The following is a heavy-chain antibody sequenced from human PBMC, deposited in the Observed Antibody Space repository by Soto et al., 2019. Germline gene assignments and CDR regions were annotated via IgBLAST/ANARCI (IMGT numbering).Heavy chain of an antibody. D-gene: IGHD3-3*01. CDR3: ARDHPTYYDFWSGSALQTYFDY. Sequence: ASVKVSCKASGYTLTSYAMHWVRQAPGQRLEWMGWINAGNGNTKYSQKFQGRVTITRDTSASTAYMELSSLRSEDTAVYYCARDHPTYYDFWSGSALQTYFDYWGQGTLVTVSS. CDR1: GYTLTSYA. J-gene: IGHJ4*02. CDR2: INAGNGNT. V-gene: IGHV1-3*01.